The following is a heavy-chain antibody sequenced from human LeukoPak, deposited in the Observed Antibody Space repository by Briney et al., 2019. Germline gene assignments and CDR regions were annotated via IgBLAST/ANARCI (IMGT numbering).Heavy chain of an antibody. V-gene: IGHV1-18*01. J-gene: IGHJ4*02. CDR2: ISAYNGNT. Sequence: ASVKVSCKASGYTFTSYGISWVRQAPGQGLEWMGWISAYNGNTNYAQKLQGRVTMTTDTSTSTAYMELRSLRSDDAAVYYCAREGVDTAMVPNYDYWGQGTLVTVSS. D-gene: IGHD5-18*01. CDR1: GYTFTSYG. CDR3: AREGVDTAMVPNYDY.